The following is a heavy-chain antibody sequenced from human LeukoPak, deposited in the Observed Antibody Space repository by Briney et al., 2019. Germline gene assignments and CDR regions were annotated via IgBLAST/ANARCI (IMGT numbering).Heavy chain of an antibody. CDR3: ARRGPSSAFDI. V-gene: IGHV4-34*01. Sequence: SETLSLTCAVYGGSFSGFYWSWIRQPPGKGLEWIGEINHSGSTNYNSSLKSRVIISADTSKNQFSPKLTSVTAADTAVYHCARRGPSSAFDIWGQGTMVTVSS. CDR2: INHSGST. J-gene: IGHJ3*02. CDR1: GGSFSGFY.